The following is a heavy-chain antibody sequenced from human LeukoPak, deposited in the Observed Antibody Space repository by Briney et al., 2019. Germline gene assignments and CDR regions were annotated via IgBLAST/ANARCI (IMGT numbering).Heavy chain of an antibody. CDR2: ISSSSSYI. D-gene: IGHD2-21*02. J-gene: IGHJ4*02. V-gene: IGHV3-21*01. Sequence: GGSLRLSCAASGFTFSSYSMNWVRQAPGKGLEWVSSISSSSSYIYYADSVKGRFTISRDNAKNSLYLQMNSLRAEDTAVYYCARDGGDFPFDYWGQGTLVTVSS. CDR3: ARDGGDFPFDY. CDR1: GFTFSSYS.